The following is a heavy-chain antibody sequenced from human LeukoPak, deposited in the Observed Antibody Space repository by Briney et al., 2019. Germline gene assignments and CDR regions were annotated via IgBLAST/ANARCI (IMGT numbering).Heavy chain of an antibody. D-gene: IGHD3-22*01. V-gene: IGHV4-31*11. Sequence: PSETLSLTCAVSGGSISSGGDYWGWGRQHPGKGVEWVGYIYYSGSTNYNPSLQIRVTISVDTSKNQFSLKLSSVTAADTAVYYCARYWSYDSSGYYYSVLDIWGQGTMVTVSS. CDR1: GGSISSGGDY. J-gene: IGHJ3*02. CDR2: IYYSGST. CDR3: ARYWSYDSSGYYYSVLDI.